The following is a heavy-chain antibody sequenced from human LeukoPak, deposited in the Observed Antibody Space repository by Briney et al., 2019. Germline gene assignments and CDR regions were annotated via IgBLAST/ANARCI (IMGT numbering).Heavy chain of an antibody. CDR2: INAGNGNT. D-gene: IGHD3-10*01. CDR1: GYTFTSYA. J-gene: IGHJ6*04. CDR3: ARDGWFGYYYYGMDV. Sequence: ASVKVSCKASGYTFTSYAMHWVRQAPGQRLERMGWINAGNGNTKYSQKFQGRVTITRDTSASTAYMELSSLRSEDTAVYYCARDGWFGYYYYGMDVWGKGTTVTVSS. V-gene: IGHV1-3*01.